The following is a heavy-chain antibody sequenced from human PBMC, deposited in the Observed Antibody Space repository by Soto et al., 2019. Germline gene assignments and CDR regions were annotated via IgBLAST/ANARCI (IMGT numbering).Heavy chain of an antibody. CDR3: ASIPRRGYSYGIDY. Sequence: QVQLQESGPGLVKPSQTLSLTCNVSGGSISSGTSYWTWIRQHPGEGLEWIGHIYFTGATYSNPSLRSRLTMSVDTSKNRVSLTLTSVTAADTATYYCASIPRRGYSYGIDYWGQGTLVTVSS. CDR2: IYFTGAT. CDR1: GGSISSGTSY. D-gene: IGHD2-15*01. J-gene: IGHJ4*02. V-gene: IGHV4-31*03.